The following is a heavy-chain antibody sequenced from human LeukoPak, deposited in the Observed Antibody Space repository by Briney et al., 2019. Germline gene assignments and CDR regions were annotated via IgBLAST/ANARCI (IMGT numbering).Heavy chain of an antibody. J-gene: IGHJ4*02. CDR2: IYYTGTT. V-gene: IGHV4-39*02. Sequence: TQTPSPAFSVSAASIRNDLYYWGCIRQPAGMGLEWSGSIYYTGTTYNNPSLNSRLTISVDTSTNHFSLKLSSVSAADTAVYYCARSYASPYYFDYWGQGTLVTVSS. CDR1: AASIRNDLYY. D-gene: IGHD2-2*01. CDR3: ARSYASPYYFDY.